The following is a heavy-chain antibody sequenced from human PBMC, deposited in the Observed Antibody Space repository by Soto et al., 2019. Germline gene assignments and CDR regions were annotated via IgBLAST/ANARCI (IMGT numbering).Heavy chain of an antibody. CDR2: INSGGST. D-gene: IGHD2-2*02. V-gene: IGHV3-66*01. Sequence: GGSLRLSCAASGFTVSSNYMSWVRQAPGKGLEWVSVINSGGSTYYADSVKGRFTISRDNSKNTLYLQMNDLGAEDTAVYYCAREIPSPPDTGYFDYWGQGTLVTVSS. J-gene: IGHJ4*02. CDR3: AREIPSPPDTGYFDY. CDR1: GFTVSSNY.